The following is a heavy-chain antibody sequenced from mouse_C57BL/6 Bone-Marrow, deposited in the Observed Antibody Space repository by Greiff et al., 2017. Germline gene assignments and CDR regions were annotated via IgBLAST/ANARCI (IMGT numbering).Heavy chain of an antibody. J-gene: IGHJ4*01. CDR2: INPSNGGT. D-gene: IGHD1-1*01. V-gene: IGHV1-53*01. Sequence: QVQLKQPGAELVKPGASVKMSCKASGYTFTSYWMHWVKQRPGQGLEWIGNINPSNGGTNYNEKFKSKATLTVDKSSSTAYMQLSSLTSEDSAVYYCASPIYYGAMDYWGQGTSVTVSS. CDR1: GYTFTSYW. CDR3: ASPIYYGAMDY.